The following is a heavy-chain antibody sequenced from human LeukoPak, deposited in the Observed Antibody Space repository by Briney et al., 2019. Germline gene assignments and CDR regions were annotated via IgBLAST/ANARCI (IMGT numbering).Heavy chain of an antibody. CDR1: GYTFTSYY. CDR3: ARIVGASRIDY. D-gene: IGHD1-26*01. V-gene: IGHV1-46*01. CDR2: INPSGGST. J-gene: IGHJ4*02. Sequence: ASVKVSCKPSGYTFTSYYMHWVRQAPGQGLEWMGIINPSGGSTSYAQKFQGRVTMTRDTSTSTVYIELSSLRSADTAVYYYARIVGASRIDYWGQGTLVTVSS.